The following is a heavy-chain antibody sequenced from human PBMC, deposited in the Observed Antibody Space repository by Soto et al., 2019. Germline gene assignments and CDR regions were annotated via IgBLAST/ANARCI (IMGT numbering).Heavy chain of an antibody. CDR1: GGSISSSSYY. Sequence: SETLSLTCTVSGGSISSSSYYWGWIRQPPGKGLEWIGSIYYSGSTYYNPSLKSRVTISVDTSKNQFSLKLSSVTAADTAVYYCARKGFFGVVPERYWGQGTLVTVSS. D-gene: IGHD3-3*01. J-gene: IGHJ4*02. CDR2: IYYSGST. CDR3: ARKGFFGVVPERY. V-gene: IGHV4-39*01.